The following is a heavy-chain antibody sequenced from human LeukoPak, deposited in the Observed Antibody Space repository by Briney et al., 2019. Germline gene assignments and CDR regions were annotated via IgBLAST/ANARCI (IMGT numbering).Heavy chain of an antibody. CDR1: GGSISSDH. J-gene: IGHJ3*02. Sequence: PSETLSLTCTVSGGSISSDHWNWIRQPPGRGLEWIGCIYYSGSTYYNPSLKSRVTISVDMPKSQFSLRLTSVTAADTAVYYCARKNDFDIWGQGTLVTVSS. D-gene: IGHD2/OR15-2a*01. CDR2: IYYSGST. V-gene: IGHV4-59*01. CDR3: ARKNDFDI.